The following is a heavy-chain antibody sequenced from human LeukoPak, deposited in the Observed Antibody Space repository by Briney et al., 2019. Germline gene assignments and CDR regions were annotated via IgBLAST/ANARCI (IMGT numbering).Heavy chain of an antibody. Sequence: SVKVSCKASGGTFSSYAISWVRQAPGQGLEWMGRIIPIVGIANYAQKFQGRVTITADKSTSTAYMELSSLRSEDTAVYYCARDSPPYAYSGYDWSSPLDYYFDYWGQGTLVTVSS. V-gene: IGHV1-69*04. D-gene: IGHD5-12*01. CDR2: IIPIVGIA. CDR1: GGTFSSYA. J-gene: IGHJ4*02. CDR3: ARDSPPYAYSGYDWSSPLDYYFDY.